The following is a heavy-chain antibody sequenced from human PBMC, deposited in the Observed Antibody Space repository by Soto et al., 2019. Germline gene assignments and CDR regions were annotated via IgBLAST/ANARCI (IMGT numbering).Heavy chain of an antibody. J-gene: IGHJ4*02. D-gene: IGHD1-20*01. CDR1: GGTFSSYA. V-gene: IGHV1-69*01. CDR2: IIPIFGTA. CDR3: ARSKVNSNFDY. Sequence: QVQLVQAGAEVKKPGSSVKVSCKVSGGTFSSYAISWVRQAPGQGLEWMGGIIPIFGTANYAQKFQGRVTITADESTSTGHMELSSLRSEDTAVYYCARSKVNSNFDYWGQGTLVTVSS.